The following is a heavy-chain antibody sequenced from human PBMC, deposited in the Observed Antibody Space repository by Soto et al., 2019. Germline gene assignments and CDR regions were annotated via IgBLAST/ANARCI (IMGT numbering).Heavy chain of an antibody. V-gene: IGHV1-18*01. CDR3: AREGPAPYYYFGMDV. J-gene: IGHJ6*02. Sequence: QVQLVQSGGEVKKPGASVKVSCKTSGYSFTTYGISWVRQAPGQGLEWMGWISAYNGNTNYAQKLQGRVTITTDTPTSTAYMELRSLRSDDTAVYYCAREGPAPYYYFGMDVWGQGSTVTVSS. CDR1: GYSFTTYG. CDR2: ISAYNGNT.